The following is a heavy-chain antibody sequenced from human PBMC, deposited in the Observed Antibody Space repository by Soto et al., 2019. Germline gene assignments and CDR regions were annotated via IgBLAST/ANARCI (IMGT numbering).Heavy chain of an antibody. CDR1: GFSFSTYW. CDR2: ISTDGSST. D-gene: IGHD2-2*01. V-gene: IGHV3-74*01. Sequence: VQLVECGGGLVQPGVSLRHSCAATGFSFSTYWMHWVRQGPGKGLVWVSRISTDGSSTTYADSVKGRFTISRDNAKNTLYLQMNSLSADDTAVYYCARATGSNHPFDYWGQGTLVNVSS. CDR3: ARATGSNHPFDY. J-gene: IGHJ4*02.